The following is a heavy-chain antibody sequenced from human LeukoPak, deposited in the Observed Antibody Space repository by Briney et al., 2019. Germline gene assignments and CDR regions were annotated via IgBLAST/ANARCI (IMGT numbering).Heavy chain of an antibody. Sequence: SEALSLTCAVYGGSFSGYYWSWIRQPPGKGLEWIGEINHSGSTNYNPSLKSRVTISVDTSKNQFSLKLSSVTAADTAVYYCVSIYRLFNGYNTYYFDYWGQGTLVTVSS. CDR2: INHSGST. CDR3: VSIYRLFNGYNTYYFDY. D-gene: IGHD5-24*01. CDR1: GGSFSGYY. V-gene: IGHV4-34*01. J-gene: IGHJ4*02.